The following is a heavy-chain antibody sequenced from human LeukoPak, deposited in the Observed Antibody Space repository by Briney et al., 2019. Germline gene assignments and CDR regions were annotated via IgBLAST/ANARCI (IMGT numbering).Heavy chain of an antibody. Sequence: PGGSLRLSCAASGFTASNNKMIWVRQAPGKGLEWASVIYGDDSTFYADSVKGRFTISRDNSKNTLYLQMNSLRAEDTAVYYCASKNIVVVTASLHYRFDPWGQGTLVTVSS. CDR2: IYGDDST. CDR1: GFTASNNK. CDR3: ASKNIVVVTASLHYRFDP. D-gene: IGHD2-21*02. J-gene: IGHJ5*02. V-gene: IGHV3-66*01.